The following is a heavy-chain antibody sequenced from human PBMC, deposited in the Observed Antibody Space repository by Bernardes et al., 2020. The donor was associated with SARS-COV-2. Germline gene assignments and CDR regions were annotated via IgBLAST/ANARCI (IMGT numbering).Heavy chain of an antibody. CDR1: GFSFSTYG. CDR3: ARDWEMVTFDY. CDR2: ISYDGSTT. V-gene: IGHV3-30*03. J-gene: IGHJ4*02. D-gene: IGHD5-18*01. Sequence: GGSLRLSCAASGFSFSTYGIHWVRQAPGKGLEWVALISYDGSTTYYADSMKGRFTISRDNSKNTLYLQINSLRAEDTAVYYCARDWEMVTFDYWGQGALVTVSS.